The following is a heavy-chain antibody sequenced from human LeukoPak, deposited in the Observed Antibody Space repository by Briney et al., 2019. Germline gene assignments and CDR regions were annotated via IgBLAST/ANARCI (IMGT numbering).Heavy chain of an antibody. CDR1: GFTFSSYS. CDR3: ARGFCSGSYRID. Sequence: PGGSLRLSCAASGFTFSSYSMNWVRQAPGKGLEGVSYISSSSSTIYYADSVKGRFTISRDNAKNSLYLQMNSLGAEDTAVYYCARGFCSGSYRIDWGQGTLVTVSS. V-gene: IGHV3-48*01. CDR2: ISSSSSTI. J-gene: IGHJ4*02. D-gene: IGHD1-26*01.